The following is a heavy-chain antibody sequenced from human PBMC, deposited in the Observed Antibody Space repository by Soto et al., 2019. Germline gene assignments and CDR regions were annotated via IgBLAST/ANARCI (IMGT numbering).Heavy chain of an antibody. Sequence: EVQLVESGGGLVQPGGSLRLSCAASGFTFSSYSMNWVRQAPGKGLEWVSFIGSSSGTIFYADSVKGRFTISRDNAKNSLYLQMNSLRDEDTAVYYCAREEYVGFYCFALWGQGTLVTVSS. CDR2: IGSSSGTI. D-gene: IGHD3-10*01. V-gene: IGHV3-48*02. CDR3: AREEYVGFYCFAL. CDR1: GFTFSSYS. J-gene: IGHJ5*02.